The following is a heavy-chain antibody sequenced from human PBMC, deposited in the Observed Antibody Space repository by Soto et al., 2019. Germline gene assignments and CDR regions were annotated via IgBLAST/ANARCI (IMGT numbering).Heavy chain of an antibody. CDR3: AREVLSEVDFWSGYYSGWFDP. CDR2: IYSGGST. V-gene: IGHV3-53*04. CDR1: GFTVSSNY. J-gene: IGHJ5*02. D-gene: IGHD3-3*01. Sequence: GGSLRLSCAASGFTVSSNYMSWVRQAPGKGLEWVSVIYSGGSTYYADSVKGRFTISRHNSKNTLYLQMNSLRAEDTAVYYCAREVLSEVDFWSGYYSGWFDPWGQGTLVTVSS.